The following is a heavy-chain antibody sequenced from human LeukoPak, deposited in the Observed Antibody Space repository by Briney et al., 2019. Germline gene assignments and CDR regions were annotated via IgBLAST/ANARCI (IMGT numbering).Heavy chain of an antibody. CDR3: ASATTKIAAAEDGLQH. D-gene: IGHD6-13*01. CDR2: INAGNGNT. Sequence: ASVKVSCKASGYTFTSYAMHWVRQAPGQRLEWMGWINAGNGNTKYSQKFQGRVTITRDTSASTAYMELSSLRSEDTAVYYCASATTKIAAAEDGLQHWGQGTLVTVSS. J-gene: IGHJ1*01. V-gene: IGHV1-3*01. CDR1: GYTFTSYA.